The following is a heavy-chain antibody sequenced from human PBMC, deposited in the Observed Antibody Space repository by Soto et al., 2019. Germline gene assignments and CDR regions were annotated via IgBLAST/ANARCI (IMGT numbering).Heavy chain of an antibody. V-gene: IGHV4-30-4*01. D-gene: IGHD5-18*01. Sequence: SETLSLTCTVSGGSISSADHFWSWIRQSPGKGLESIVYMFYSGTIYYNPSLKTRITTSVYTSNNQFSLNLASVSAADTAVYYCARGRGDRHGLDFWGQGVLVTVSS. CDR1: GGSISSADHF. J-gene: IGHJ4*02. CDR3: ARGRGDRHGLDF. CDR2: MFYSGTI.